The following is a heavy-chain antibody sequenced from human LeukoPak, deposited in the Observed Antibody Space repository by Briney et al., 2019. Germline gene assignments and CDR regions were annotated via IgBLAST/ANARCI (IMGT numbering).Heavy chain of an antibody. J-gene: IGHJ4*02. Sequence: GGSLRLSCAASGFTFDDYAMHWVRQAPGKGLVWVSGIKTDGSSTRYADSVKGRFTISRDNAKDTLYLQMNSLRAEDTAIYYCVRDKSGWAGDYWGQGTLVTVSS. CDR1: GFTFDDYA. D-gene: IGHD6-19*01. V-gene: IGHV3-74*01. CDR3: VRDKSGWAGDY. CDR2: IKTDGSST.